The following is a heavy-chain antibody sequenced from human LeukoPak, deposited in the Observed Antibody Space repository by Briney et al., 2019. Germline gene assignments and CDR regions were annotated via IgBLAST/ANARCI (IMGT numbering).Heavy chain of an antibody. J-gene: IGHJ6*02. CDR3: ARDPSPYSSSWYEAQPKEDYGMDV. CDR2: TNTNTGNP. V-gene: IGHV7-4-1*02. D-gene: IGHD6-13*01. Sequence: ASVKVSCKASGYTFTSYAMNWVRQAPGQGLEWMGWTNTNTGNPTYAQGFTGRFVFSLDTSVSTAYLQISSLKAEDTAVYYCARDPSPYSSSWYEAQPKEDYGMDVWGQGTTVTVSS. CDR1: GYTFTSYA.